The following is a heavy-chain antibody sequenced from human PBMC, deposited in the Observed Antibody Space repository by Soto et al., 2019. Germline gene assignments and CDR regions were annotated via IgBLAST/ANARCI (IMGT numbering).Heavy chain of an antibody. V-gene: IGHV4-39*02. J-gene: IGHJ5*02. CDR3: SRRAPEGFDP. CDR2: IDYSGST. Sequence: PSETLSLTGTVSGGTIRSSNYYWAWIRQPPGKVLEWIGSIDYSGSTYYNPSLKSRVTISVDTSKNHFSLKLGSVTAADTALYYCSRRAPEGFDPWGQGTLVTVSS. CDR1: GGTIRSSNYY.